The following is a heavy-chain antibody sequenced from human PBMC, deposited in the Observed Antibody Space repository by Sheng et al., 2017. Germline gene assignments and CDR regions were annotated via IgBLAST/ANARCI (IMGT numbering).Heavy chain of an antibody. CDR3: ARSDCTGGVCYSEGSKWFDP. D-gene: IGHD2-8*02. V-gene: IGHV3-21*01. J-gene: IGHJ5*02. CDR1: GFTFSSHT. Sequence: EVQLVESGGGLVKPGGSLRLSCVASGFTFSSHTMNWVRQAPGKGLEWVSSISKSSYIYYADSLKGRFIISRDNAKNSLFLQMNSLRAEDTAVYYCARSDCTGGVCYSEGSKWFDPWGQGTLVTVSS. CDR2: ISKSSYI.